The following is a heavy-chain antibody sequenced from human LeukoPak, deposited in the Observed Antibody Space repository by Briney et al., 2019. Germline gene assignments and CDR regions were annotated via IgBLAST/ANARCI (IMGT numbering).Heavy chain of an antibody. CDR3: ARDSGSDFYYYMDV. J-gene: IGHJ6*03. CDR2: ISAYNGNT. D-gene: IGHD7-27*01. Sequence: ASVKVSCKASGYTFTSYGISWVRQAPRQGLEWMGWISAYNGNTNYAQKLQGRVTMTTDTSTSTAYMELRSLRSDDTAVYYCARDSGSDFYYYMDVWGKGTTVTVSS. CDR1: GYTFTSYG. V-gene: IGHV1-18*01.